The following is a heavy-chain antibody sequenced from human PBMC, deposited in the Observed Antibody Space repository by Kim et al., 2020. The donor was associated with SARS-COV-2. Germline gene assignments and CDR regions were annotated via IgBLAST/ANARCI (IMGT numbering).Heavy chain of an antibody. Sequence: GGSLRLSCAASGFTFDDYAMHWVRQAPGKGLEWVSGISWNSGSIGYADSVKGRFTISRDNAKNSLYLQMNSLRAEDTALYYCAKDARYSSSWYEFDYWGQGTLVTISS. CDR2: ISWNSGSI. V-gene: IGHV3-9*01. D-gene: IGHD6-13*01. CDR1: GFTFDDYA. J-gene: IGHJ4*02. CDR3: AKDARYSSSWYEFDY.